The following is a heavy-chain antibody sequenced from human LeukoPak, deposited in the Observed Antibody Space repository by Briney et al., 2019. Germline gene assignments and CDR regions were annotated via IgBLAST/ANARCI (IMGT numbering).Heavy chain of an antibody. CDR2: INAGNGNT. CDR1: GYTFTSYA. CDR3: ARGRRGSGSYWGREFDY. J-gene: IGHJ4*02. D-gene: IGHD3-10*01. V-gene: IGHV1-3*03. Sequence: ASVKVSCKASGYTFTSYAMHWVRQAPGQRLEWMGRINAGNGNTKYSQEFQGRVTITRDTSASTAYMELSSLRSEDMAVYYCARGRRGSGSYWGREFDYWGQGTLVTVSS.